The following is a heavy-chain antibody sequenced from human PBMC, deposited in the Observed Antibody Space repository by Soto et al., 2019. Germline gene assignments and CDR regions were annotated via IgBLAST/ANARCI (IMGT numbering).Heavy chain of an antibody. CDR1: GYSFTSYW. CDR2: IDPSDSYT. Sequence: GESLKISCKGSGYSFTSYWISWVRQMPGKGLEWMGRIDPSDSYTNYSPSFQGHVTISADKSISTAYLQWSSQKASDTAMYYCARHTRRDSYDFWSGYYLDYYYGMDVWGQGTTVTVSS. CDR3: ARHTRRDSYDFWSGYYLDYYYGMDV. D-gene: IGHD3-3*01. J-gene: IGHJ6*02. V-gene: IGHV5-10-1*01.